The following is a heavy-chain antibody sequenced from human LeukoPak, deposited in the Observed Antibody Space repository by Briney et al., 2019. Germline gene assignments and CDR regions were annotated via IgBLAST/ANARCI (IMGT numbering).Heavy chain of an antibody. CDR3: ARVYGGSDYAEGPEFYYYYYGMDV. J-gene: IGHJ6*02. V-gene: IGHV1-46*01. D-gene: IGHD4-17*01. CDR2: INPSDGST. Sequence: ASVKVSCKASGYSFISHYMHWVRQAPGQGLEWMGIINPSDGSTSYAQNFQGRVTMTRDTSTSTVYMELSSLRYDDTAVYYCARVYGGSDYAEGPEFYYYYYGMDVWGQGTTVTVSS. CDR1: GYSFISHY.